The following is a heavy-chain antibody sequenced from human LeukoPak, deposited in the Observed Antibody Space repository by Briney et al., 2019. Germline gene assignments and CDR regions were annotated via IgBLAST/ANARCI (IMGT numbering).Heavy chain of an antibody. CDR3: ARDRGSGLDAFDT. CDR1: GYIFTGYY. Sequence: ASVKVSCKASGYIFTGYYIHWVRQAPGQGLEWMGRINPNSGGTNYAQKFQGRVTMTRDTSISTAYMELSNLKSDDTAVYYCARDRGSGLDAFDTWGQGTMVTVSS. CDR2: INPNSGGT. J-gene: IGHJ3*02. V-gene: IGHV1-2*06. D-gene: IGHD2-15*01.